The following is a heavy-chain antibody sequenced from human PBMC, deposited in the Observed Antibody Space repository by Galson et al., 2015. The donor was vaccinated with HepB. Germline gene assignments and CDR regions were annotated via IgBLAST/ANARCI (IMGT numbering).Heavy chain of an antibody. J-gene: IGHJ6*02. CDR2: ISYDGSNK. D-gene: IGHD3-10*01. Sequence: SLRLSCAASGFTFSSYAMHWVRQAPGKGLEWVAVISYDGSNKYYADSVKGRFTISRDNSKNTLYLQMNSLRAEDTAVYYCARELFGYGSGQKNYYYYGMDVWGQGTTVTVSS. CDR3: ARELFGYGSGQKNYYYYGMDV. V-gene: IGHV3-30*04. CDR1: GFTFSSYA.